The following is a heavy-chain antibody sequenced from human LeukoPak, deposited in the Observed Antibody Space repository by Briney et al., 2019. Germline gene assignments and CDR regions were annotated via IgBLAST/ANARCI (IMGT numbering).Heavy chain of an antibody. CDR3: ARGPKGKYYFDY. CDR2: IYSGGGT. V-gene: IGHV3-53*01. J-gene: IGHJ4*02. Sequence: GGSLRLSCAASGFTVSSACMAWVRQTPGRGLEWVSVIYSGGGTYYADSVKGRFTISRDSSKNTLYLQMNSLRAEDTAVYYCARGPKGKYYFDYWGQGTLVTVSS. CDR1: GFTVSSAC.